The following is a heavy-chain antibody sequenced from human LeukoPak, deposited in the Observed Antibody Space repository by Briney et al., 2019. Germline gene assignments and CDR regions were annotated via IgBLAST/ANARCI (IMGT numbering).Heavy chain of an antibody. CDR1: GFTFSGYW. CDR3: ARAYYDSSGYSPFDY. V-gene: IGHV3-7*01. Sequence: PGGSLRLSCAASGFTFSGYWMSWVRQAPGKGLEWVANIKQDGSEKYYVDSVKGRFTISRDNAKNSLYLQMNSLRAEDTAVYYCARAYYDSSGYSPFDYWGQGTLVTVSS. D-gene: IGHD3-22*01. CDR2: IKQDGSEK. J-gene: IGHJ4*02.